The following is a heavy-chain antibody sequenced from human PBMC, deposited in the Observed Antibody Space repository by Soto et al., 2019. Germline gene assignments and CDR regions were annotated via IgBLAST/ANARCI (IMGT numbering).Heavy chain of an antibody. CDR3: TRDWSAVIGTAFDL. V-gene: IGHV3-30-3*01. J-gene: IGHJ3*01. Sequence: QLQLVESGGGVVQPEKSLRLSCEASGFTFSAFDMHWVRQSPGKGLEWVATSSYDGDTKYYANSVKGRFTISRDNSRNTLDLHMNSLRAEDTAMYYCTRDWSAVIGTAFDLWGQGTMVVVSS. CDR2: SSYDGDTK. CDR1: GFTFSAFD. D-gene: IGHD6-19*01.